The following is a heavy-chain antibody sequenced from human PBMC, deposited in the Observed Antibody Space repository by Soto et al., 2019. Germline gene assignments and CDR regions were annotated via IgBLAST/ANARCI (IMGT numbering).Heavy chain of an antibody. D-gene: IGHD2-2*01. CDR1: GYNFTSYV. Sequence: QVQLVQSGAEVKKPGASVKVSCKASGYNFTSYVLSWVRQAPGQGLEWMGWISAYNGNTNQAQKLQGRVTMTTDTSTSTAYMELRCLRSDDTAVYYCARDRDLHSGNQDYIDVWGKGTTVTVSS. CDR3: ARDRDLHSGNQDYIDV. V-gene: IGHV1-18*01. J-gene: IGHJ6*03. CDR2: ISAYNGNT.